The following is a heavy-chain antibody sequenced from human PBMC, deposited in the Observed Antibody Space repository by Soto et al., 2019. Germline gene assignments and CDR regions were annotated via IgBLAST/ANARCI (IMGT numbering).Heavy chain of an antibody. Sequence: QLQLQESGPGLVKPSETLSLTCTVSGGSISSSSYYWGWIRQPPGKGLEWIGSIYYSGSTYYNPSLKSRVTISVDTSKNQFSLKLSSVTAADTAVYYCARLRGYGWLSDSYYFDYWGQGTLVTVSS. CDR2: IYYSGST. D-gene: IGHD3-22*01. V-gene: IGHV4-39*01. CDR3: ARLRGYGWLSDSYYFDY. J-gene: IGHJ4*02. CDR1: GGSISSSSYY.